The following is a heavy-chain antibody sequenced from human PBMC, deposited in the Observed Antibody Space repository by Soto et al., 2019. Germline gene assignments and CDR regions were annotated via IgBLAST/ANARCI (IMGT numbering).Heavy chain of an antibody. J-gene: IGHJ4*02. V-gene: IGHV1-46*01. D-gene: IGHD1-26*01. CDR3: ARSAPSVGATGY. CDR2: INPSGGST. CDR1: GYTFTSYY. Sequence: QVQLVQSGSEVKKPGASVKVSCKASGYTFTSYYMHWVRHAPGQGLEWMGIINPSGGSTSYAQKFQGRVTMTRDTSTSTVYMELSSLRSEDTAVYYCARSAPSVGATGYWGQGTLVTVSS.